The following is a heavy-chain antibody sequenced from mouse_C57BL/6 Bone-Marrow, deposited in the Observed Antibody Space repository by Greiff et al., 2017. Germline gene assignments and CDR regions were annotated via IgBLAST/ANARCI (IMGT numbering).Heavy chain of an antibody. J-gene: IGHJ2*01. CDR3: ARVTDYSMLGFDD. V-gene: IGHV1-50*01. D-gene: IGHD2-5*01. CDR2: IDPSDSYT. CDR1: GYTFTSYW. Sequence: VQLQQPGAELVKPGASVKLSCKASGYTFTSYWMQWVKQRPGQGLEWIGKIDPSDSYTNYNQTFKGKATLTVDTSSSTSYMQLSSLTSEYSAVDYGARVTDYSMLGFDDWGQGNTLTV.